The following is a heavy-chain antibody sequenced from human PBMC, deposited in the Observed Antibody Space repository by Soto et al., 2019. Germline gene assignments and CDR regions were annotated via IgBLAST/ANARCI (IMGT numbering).Heavy chain of an antibody. J-gene: IGHJ4*02. CDR2: ISYDGSNT. CDR3: AKDTYYHDSSGYYIFDY. V-gene: IGHV3-30*18. D-gene: IGHD3-22*01. CDR1: GFTFNSYG. Sequence: QVQLVESGGGVVQPGRSLRLSCAASGFTFNSYGMHWVRKAPGKGLEWVARISYDGSNTNYVESVKGQFTISRDNSKNTVYLQMNSLRAEDTAVYYCAKDTYYHDSSGYYIFDYWGQGTLVIVSS.